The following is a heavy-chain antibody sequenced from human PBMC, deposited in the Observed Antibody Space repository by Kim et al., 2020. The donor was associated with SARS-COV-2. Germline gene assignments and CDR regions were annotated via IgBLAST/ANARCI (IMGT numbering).Heavy chain of an antibody. CDR3: AGGGGCSGGTCYHDY. CDR2: ISSSSSTI. V-gene: IGHV3-48*02. J-gene: IGHJ4*02. Sequence: GGSLRLSCAASGFTFSSYSMNWVRQAPGKGLEWVSYISSSSSTIYYADSVKGRFTISRDNAKNSLYLQMNSLRDEDTAVYYCAGGGGCSGGTCYHDYWGQGTLVTVSS. CDR1: GFTFSSYS. D-gene: IGHD2-15*01.